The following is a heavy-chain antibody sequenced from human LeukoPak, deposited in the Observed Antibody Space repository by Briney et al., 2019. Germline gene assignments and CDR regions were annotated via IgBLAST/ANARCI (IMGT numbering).Heavy chain of an antibody. V-gene: IGHV7-4-1*02. Sequence: GASVKVSCKASGYTFTSYAMNWVRQAPGQGLEWMGWINTNTGNPTYAQGFTGRFVFSLDTSVSTAYLQISSLKAEDTAVYYCARVLNDILTGYYNTGDVEFDYWGQGTLVTVSS. CDR2: INTNTGNP. CDR1: GYTFTSYA. CDR3: ARVLNDILTGYYNTGDVEFDY. J-gene: IGHJ4*02. D-gene: IGHD3-9*01.